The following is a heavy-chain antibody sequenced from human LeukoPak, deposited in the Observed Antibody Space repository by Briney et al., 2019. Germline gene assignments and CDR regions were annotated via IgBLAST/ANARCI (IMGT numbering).Heavy chain of an antibody. V-gene: IGHV5-51*01. Sequence: GESLKISCKGSGYSFTSYWIGWVRQMPGKGLKWMGIIYPGDSDARYSPSFQGQVAISADKSISTAYLQWSSLKASDTAMYYCARQARGATSSAFDIWGQGTMVTVSS. CDR3: ARQARGATSSAFDI. D-gene: IGHD1-26*01. CDR1: GYSFTSYW. CDR2: IYPGDSDA. J-gene: IGHJ3*02.